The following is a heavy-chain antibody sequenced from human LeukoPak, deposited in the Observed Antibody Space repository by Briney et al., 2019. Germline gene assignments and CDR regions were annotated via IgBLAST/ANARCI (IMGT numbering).Heavy chain of an antibody. J-gene: IGHJ4*02. D-gene: IGHD3-22*01. V-gene: IGHV4-39*01. CDR2: IFYSGYT. Sequence: SETLSLTCTVSGGSIRTTSSYWGWIRQPPGKGLEWIGSIFYSGYTYSNSSLESRVTMSVDTSKNQFSLKLSSVTAADTAVYYCARRGYYYDSSHYYYFDYWGQGTLVTVSS. CDR1: GGSIRTTSSY. CDR3: ARRGYYYDSSHYYYFDY.